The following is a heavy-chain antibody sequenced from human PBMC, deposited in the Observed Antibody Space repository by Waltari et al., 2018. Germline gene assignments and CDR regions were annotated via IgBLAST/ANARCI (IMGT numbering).Heavy chain of an antibody. CDR2: INTDGSIT. CDR3: TRGVAEGFDP. D-gene: IGHD2-15*01. J-gene: IGHJ5*02. Sequence: EVQLVESGGDLVQPGGSLRLPCAASGITFSSYWMHWVRQAPGTGLVWVSRINTDGSITIYADSVRGRFTISRDNAKNTLYLQMNSLRVDDSAVYYCTRGVAEGFDPWGQGTLVTVSS. CDR1: GITFSSYW. V-gene: IGHV3-74*01.